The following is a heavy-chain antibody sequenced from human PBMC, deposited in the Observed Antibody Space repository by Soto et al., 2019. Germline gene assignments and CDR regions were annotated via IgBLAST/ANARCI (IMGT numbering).Heavy chain of an antibody. CDR2: IYHSGST. J-gene: IGHJ6*02. CDR3: ATPAANYSYYGMDV. D-gene: IGHD2-2*01. Sequence: QVQLQESGPGLVKPSGTLSLTCAVSGGSISSSNWWSWVRQPPGKGLEWIGEIYHSGSTNYNPSLKRRVTITVDKSRNQFSPELSSVTAADTAEYYCATPAANYSYYGMDVWGQGTTVTVSS. V-gene: IGHV4-4*02. CDR1: GGSISSSNW.